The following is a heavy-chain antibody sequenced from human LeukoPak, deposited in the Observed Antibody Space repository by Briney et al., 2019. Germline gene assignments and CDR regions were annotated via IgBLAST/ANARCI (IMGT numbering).Heavy chain of an antibody. Sequence: AGGSLRLSCAASGFTFSTYAMTWVRQAPGKGLEWVSSISSSGAGTYYADSVKGRFTISRDNSKNTLYLQMNTLRAEDTAVYYCAKGANWSDCWGQGTLVSVSS. CDR1: GFTFSTYA. CDR2: ISSSGAGT. J-gene: IGHJ5*01. CDR3: AKGANWSDC. V-gene: IGHV3-23*01.